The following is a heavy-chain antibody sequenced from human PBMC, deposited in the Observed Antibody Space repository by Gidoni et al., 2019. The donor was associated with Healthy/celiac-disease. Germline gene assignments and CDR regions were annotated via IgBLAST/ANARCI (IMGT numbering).Heavy chain of an antibody. CDR1: GFTFSSYS. CDR2: IRGSGGST. Sequence: EVQLLESGGGLVQPGGSLRLSCAASGFTFSSYSLSWVRQAPWKGLAGVSLIRGSGGSTYYADSVKGRFTIYRDNSKNTLYLQMNSLRAEDTAVYYCAKDADYYDSRGYYRYWYFDLWGRGTLVTVSS. D-gene: IGHD3-22*01. CDR3: AKDADYYDSRGYYRYWYFDL. J-gene: IGHJ2*01. V-gene: IGHV3-23*01.